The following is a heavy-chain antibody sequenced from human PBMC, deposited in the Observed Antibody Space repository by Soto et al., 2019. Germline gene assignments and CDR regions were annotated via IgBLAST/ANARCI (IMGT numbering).Heavy chain of an antibody. CDR2: IIPILGIA. D-gene: IGHD2-2*01. J-gene: IGHJ6*02. V-gene: IGHV1-69*02. CDR1: GGTFSSYT. CDR3: AKDIVVVPAAHPMDV. Sequence: QVQLVQSGAEVKKPGSSVKVTCKASGGTFSSYTISWVRQAPGQGLEWMGRIIPILGIANYAQKFQGRVTITEDQSMSTPDMEPGSLRSEDTAVYYCAKDIVVVPAAHPMDVWGQGTTVTVSS.